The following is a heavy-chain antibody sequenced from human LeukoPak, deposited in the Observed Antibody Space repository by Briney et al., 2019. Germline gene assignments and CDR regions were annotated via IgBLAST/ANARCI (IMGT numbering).Heavy chain of an antibody. J-gene: IGHJ4*02. CDR3: ARDFLGRTMVTGFFDY. CDR2: ISSISNHV. CDR1: GFTFSPYS. Sequence: GGSLRLSCAASGFTFSPYSMNWDRQAPGKGLEWVSSISSISNHVYYADSLKGRFTISRDNAKNSLYLQMNSLRAEDTAVYYCARDFLGRTMVTGFFDYWGQGTLVTVSS. V-gene: IGHV3-21*01. D-gene: IGHD5-18*01.